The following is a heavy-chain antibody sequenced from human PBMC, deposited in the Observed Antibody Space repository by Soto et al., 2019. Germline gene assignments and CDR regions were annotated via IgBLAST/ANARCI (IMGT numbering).Heavy chain of an antibody. CDR3: ARDYYANGGYYHRAFDI. D-gene: IGHD3-22*01. CDR2: IYYTGNT. J-gene: IGHJ3*02. Sequence: QVQLQESGPGLVKPAQTLSLTCTVSGGSISSGGFYWIWIRQRPGKGLEYIGSIYYTGNTNYNPSLKSRVTISVDTSKNQFSLKLTSVTAADTAVYYCARDYYANGGYYHRAFDIWGQGTMVTVSS. V-gene: IGHV4-31*03. CDR1: GGSISSGGFY.